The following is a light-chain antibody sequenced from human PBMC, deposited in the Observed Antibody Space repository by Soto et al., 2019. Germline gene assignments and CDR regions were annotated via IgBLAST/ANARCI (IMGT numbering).Light chain of an antibody. CDR3: SSFAGSYSPYV. J-gene: IGLJ1*01. V-gene: IGLV2-8*01. Sequence: QSALTQPPSASGSPGQSVTISCTGSSSDVGGHNFVSWYQQSPGKAPRLIIYQVNKRPSGVPDRFSGSKSGNTASLTVSGLRPEDEADYFCSSFAGSYSPYVFGTGTKLTVL. CDR2: QVN. CDR1: SSDVGGHNF.